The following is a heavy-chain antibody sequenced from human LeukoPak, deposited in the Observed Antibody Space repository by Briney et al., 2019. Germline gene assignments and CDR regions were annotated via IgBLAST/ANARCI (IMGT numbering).Heavy chain of an antibody. CDR3: AGRITGYSSGYVY. J-gene: IGHJ4*02. CDR1: GLTFSNVF. V-gene: IGHV3-53*01. D-gene: IGHD5-18*01. Sequence: PGGSLRLSCAASGLTFSNVFMNWVRQAPGKGLEWVSVIYSGGSTYYADSVKGRFTISRDNSENIVYLQMNNLRAEDTALYYCAGRITGYSSGYVYWGQGTLVTVSS. CDR2: IYSGGST.